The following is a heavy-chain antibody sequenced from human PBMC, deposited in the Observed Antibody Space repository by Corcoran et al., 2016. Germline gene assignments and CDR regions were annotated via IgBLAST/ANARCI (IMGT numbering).Heavy chain of an antibody. Sequence: EVQLVESGGGLVKPGESLRLSCGASGFTFGSAWMNWVRQAPGKGLEWVGRIKSQIDGGTTDYAAPVEGRFTISRDDSKSTMYLQMNTLKTEDTAVYYCTTGLPTLIPQIDYWGQGTLVTVSS. CDR1: GFTFGSAW. CDR3: TTGLPTLIPQIDY. J-gene: IGHJ4*02. V-gene: IGHV3-15*07. D-gene: IGHD3-22*01. CDR2: IKSQIDGGTT.